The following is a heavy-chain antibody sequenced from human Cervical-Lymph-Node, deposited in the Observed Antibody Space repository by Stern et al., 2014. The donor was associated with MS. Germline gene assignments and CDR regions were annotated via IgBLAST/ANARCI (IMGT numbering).Heavy chain of an antibody. CDR3: AREGKSRDGYNNPFDY. CDR2: IIPIFGTP. J-gene: IGHJ4*02. Sequence: QMQLVQSGAEVKKPGSSVKVSCKASGDTFGTYAFSWVRQAPGQGLEWMGGIIPIFGTPNYAQKFQGTVTITADESTSTAYMELSSLRSEDTAMYYCAREGKSRDGYNNPFDYWGQGTLVTVSS. V-gene: IGHV1-69*01. D-gene: IGHD5-24*01. CDR1: GDTFGTYA.